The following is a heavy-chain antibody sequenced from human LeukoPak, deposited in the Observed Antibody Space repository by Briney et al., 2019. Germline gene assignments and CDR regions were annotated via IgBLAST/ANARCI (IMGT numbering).Heavy chain of an antibody. Sequence: SETLSLTCTVSGGSISSYYWSWIRQPPGKGLEWIGYIYYSGSTNYNPSLKSRVTISVDTSKNQFSLKLSSVTAADTAVYYCARVYDSSGSVWFDPWGQGTLVTVSS. CDR1: GGSISSYY. V-gene: IGHV4-59*01. CDR3: ARVYDSSGSVWFDP. CDR2: IYYSGST. J-gene: IGHJ5*02. D-gene: IGHD3-22*01.